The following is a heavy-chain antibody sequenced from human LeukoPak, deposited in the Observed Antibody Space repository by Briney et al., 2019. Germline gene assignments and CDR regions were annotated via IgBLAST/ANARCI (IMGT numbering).Heavy chain of an antibody. CDR2: IRYDGSNK. Sequence: GGSLRLSCAASGFTFSSYGMHWVRQAPGKGLEWVAFIRYDGSNKYHADSVKGRFTISRDNSKNTLYLQMNSLRAEDTAVYYCAKGDRRYYYGSGNDYWGQGTLVTVSS. CDR1: GFTFSSYG. D-gene: IGHD3-10*01. V-gene: IGHV3-30*02. CDR3: AKGDRRYYYGSGNDY. J-gene: IGHJ4*02.